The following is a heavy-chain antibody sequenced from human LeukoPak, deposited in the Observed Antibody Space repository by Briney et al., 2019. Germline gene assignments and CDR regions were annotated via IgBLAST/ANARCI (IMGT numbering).Heavy chain of an antibody. Sequence: GGSLRLSCAASGFTFSSYGMHWVRQAPGKGLEWVAVISYDGSNKYYADSVKGRFTISRDNSKNTLYLQMNSLRAEDTAVYYCASGTRGYSYRTGFDYWGQGTLVTVSS. CDR3: ASGTRGYSYRTGFDY. CDR2: ISYDGSNK. J-gene: IGHJ4*02. CDR1: GFTFSSYG. V-gene: IGHV3-30*03. D-gene: IGHD5-18*01.